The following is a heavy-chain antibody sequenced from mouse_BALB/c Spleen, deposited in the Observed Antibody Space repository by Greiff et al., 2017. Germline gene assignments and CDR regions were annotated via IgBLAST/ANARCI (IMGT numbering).Heavy chain of an antibody. D-gene: IGHD1-2*01. J-gene: IGHJ3*01. CDR1: GYTFSSYW. CDR3: ARSHYYGYSWFAY. CDR2: ILPGSGST. Sequence: QVQLQQSGAELMKPGASVKISCTATGYTFSSYWIEWVKQRPGHGLEWIGEILPGSGSTNYNEKFKGKATFTADTSSNTAYMQLSSLTSEDSAVYYCARSHYYGYSWFAYWGQGTLVTVSA. V-gene: IGHV1-9*01.